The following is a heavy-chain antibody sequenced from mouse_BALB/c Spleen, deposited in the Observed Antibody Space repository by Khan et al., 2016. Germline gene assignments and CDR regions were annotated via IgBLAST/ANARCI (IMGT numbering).Heavy chain of an antibody. CDR3: ARGKVRRGYFDV. V-gene: IGHV9-3-1*01. CDR2: LNTNTGGP. J-gene: IGHJ1*01. CDR1: GYTFTNYG. D-gene: IGHD2-14*01. Sequence: QIQLVQSGPELKKPGETVKISCKASGYTFTNYGMNWVKQAPGKGLKWMAWLNTNTGGPTYADDFKGRFAFSLETSASTAYLQINNLKNEDTATYFCARGKVRRGYFDVWGAGTTVTVSS.